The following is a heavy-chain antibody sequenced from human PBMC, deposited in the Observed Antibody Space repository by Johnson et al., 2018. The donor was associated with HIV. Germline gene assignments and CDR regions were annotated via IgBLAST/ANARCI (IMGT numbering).Heavy chain of an antibody. D-gene: IGHD1-26*01. J-gene: IGHJ3*02. V-gene: IGHV3-30-3*01. CDR3: AGRELDAFDI. CDR2: ISSDVSNK. CDR1: GFTFSSFA. Sequence: VQLVESGGGVVQPGRSLRLSCAASGFTFSSFAMHWVRQAPGKGLEWVAVISSDVSNKYYADSVKGRFTISRDNSKNTLYLQMNSLRVEDTAVYYCAGRELDAFDIWGQGTMVTVSS.